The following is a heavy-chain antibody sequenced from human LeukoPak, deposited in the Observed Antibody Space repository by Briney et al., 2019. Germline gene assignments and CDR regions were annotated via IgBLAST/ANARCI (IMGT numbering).Heavy chain of an antibody. CDR2: IFNTGTT. CDR3: ARLWGFCPGGTCSFDQ. J-gene: IGHJ4*02. D-gene: IGHD2-8*02. Sequence: PSETLSLTCTVSRGSIGSYYWGWIRQPPGKGPEWIAYIFNTGTTKYNPSLKSRVTISLDTSNSQFSLKLSSVTAADTAVYYCARLWGFCPGGTCSFDQWGQGSLVIVSS. CDR1: RGSIGSYY. V-gene: IGHV4-59*08.